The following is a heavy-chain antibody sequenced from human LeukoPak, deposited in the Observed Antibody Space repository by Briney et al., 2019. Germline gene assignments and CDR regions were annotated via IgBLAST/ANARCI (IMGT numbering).Heavy chain of an antibody. Sequence: SGPTLVNPTQTLTLTCTFSGFSLNTRGVGMGWIRQPPGKALEWVALIYGDDDKRYTPSLKTRLTITRDPSRNRVVLTMTNMDPVDTATYYCVHRTYDSRGYSPFDYWGLGTLVTVSS. D-gene: IGHD3-22*01. J-gene: IGHJ4*02. CDR3: VHRTYDSRGYSPFDY. V-gene: IGHV2-5*02. CDR1: GFSLNTRGVG. CDR2: IYGDDDK.